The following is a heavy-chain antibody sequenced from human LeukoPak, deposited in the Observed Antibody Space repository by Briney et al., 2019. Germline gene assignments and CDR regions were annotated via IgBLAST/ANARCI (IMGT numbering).Heavy chain of an antibody. Sequence: SETLSLTCAVYGGSFSGYYWSWIRQPPGKGLEWIGEINHSGSTNYNPSLKSRVTVSVDTSKNQFSLKLSSVTAADTAVYYCARGSGDSSGYYQDIEYFQHWGQGTLVTVSS. V-gene: IGHV4-34*01. CDR2: INHSGST. D-gene: IGHD3-22*01. CDR3: ARGSGDSSGYYQDIEYFQH. J-gene: IGHJ1*01. CDR1: GGSFSGYY.